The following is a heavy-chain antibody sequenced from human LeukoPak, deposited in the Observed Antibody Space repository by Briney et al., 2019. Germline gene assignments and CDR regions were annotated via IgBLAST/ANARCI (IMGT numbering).Heavy chain of an antibody. CDR1: GYSFTNYW. Sequence: GESLKISCKGSGYSFTNYWIGWVRQMPGKGLKWMGIIYPGDPDARYSPSFQGQVTISADKSISTAYLQWSSLKASDTAMYYCARRRDLYSGSYYPFDYWGQGTLVTVSS. J-gene: IGHJ4*02. CDR3: ARRRDLYSGSYYPFDY. D-gene: IGHD1-26*01. CDR2: IYPGDPDA. V-gene: IGHV5-51*01.